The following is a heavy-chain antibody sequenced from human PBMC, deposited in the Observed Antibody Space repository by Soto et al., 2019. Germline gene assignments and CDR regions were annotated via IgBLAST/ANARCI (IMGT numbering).Heavy chain of an antibody. J-gene: IGHJ5*02. CDR1: GFTFSSYA. Sequence: PGGSLRLSCAASGFTFSSYAVHWVRQAPGKGLEWVAVISYDGSNKYYADSVKGRFTISRDNSKNTLYLQMNSLRAEDTAVYYCARDSRKHPPTGYPSRGARDWFDPWGQGTLVTVSS. V-gene: IGHV3-30-3*01. D-gene: IGHD3-9*01. CDR2: ISYDGSNK. CDR3: ARDSRKHPPTGYPSRGARDWFDP.